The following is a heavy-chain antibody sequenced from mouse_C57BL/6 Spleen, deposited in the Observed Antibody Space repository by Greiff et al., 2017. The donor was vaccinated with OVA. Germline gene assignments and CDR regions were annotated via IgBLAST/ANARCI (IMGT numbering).Heavy chain of an antibody. Sequence: VQLQESGPELVKPGASVKLSCKASGYTFTSYDINWVKQRPGQGLEWIGWIYPRDGSTKYNEKFKGKATLTVDTSSSTAYMELHSLTSEDSAVYFCARSSAYYSNYVYYFDYWGQGTTLTVSS. CDR1: GYTFTSYD. CDR2: IYPRDGST. D-gene: IGHD2-5*01. CDR3: ARSSAYYSNYVYYFDY. J-gene: IGHJ2*01. V-gene: IGHV1-85*01.